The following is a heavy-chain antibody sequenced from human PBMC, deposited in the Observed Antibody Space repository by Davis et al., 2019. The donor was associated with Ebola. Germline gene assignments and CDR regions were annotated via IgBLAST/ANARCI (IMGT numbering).Heavy chain of an antibody. D-gene: IGHD4-11*01. CDR1: GGSISSGDYY. CDR3: ARASTVTPFDY. V-gene: IGHV4-30-4*01. J-gene: IGHJ4*02. CDR2: IYYSGST. Sequence: MPSETLSLTCTVSGGSISSGDYYWSWIRQPPGKGLEWIGYIYYSGSTNYNPSLKSRVTISVDTSKNQFSLKLSSVTAADTAVYYCARASTVTPFDYWGQGTLVTVSS.